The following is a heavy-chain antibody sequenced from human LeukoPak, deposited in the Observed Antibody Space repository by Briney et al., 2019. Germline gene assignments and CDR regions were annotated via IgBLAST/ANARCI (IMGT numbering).Heavy chain of an antibody. CDR1: GGSISSSSYY. D-gene: IGHD6-19*01. CDR3: VRTHTTGGWVDY. Sequence: PSETLSLTSTVSGGSISSSSYYWGWIRQPPGKGLEWIGSIYYSGSTYYNPSLKSRVTISVDTSKNQFSLKLSSVTAADTAVYYCVRTHTTGGWVDYWGQGTLVTVSS. V-gene: IGHV4-39*01. CDR2: IYYSGST. J-gene: IGHJ4*02.